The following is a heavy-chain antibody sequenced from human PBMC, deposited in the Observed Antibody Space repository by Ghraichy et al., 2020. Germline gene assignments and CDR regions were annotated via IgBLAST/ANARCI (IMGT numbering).Heavy chain of an antibody. J-gene: IGHJ4*02. CDR3: ARGARRDGYNSLRPHFDY. CDR2: IYYSGST. Sequence: SETLSLTCTVSGGSISSYYWSWIRQPPGKGLEWIGYIYYSGSTNYNPSLKSRVTISVDTSKNQFSLKLSSVTAADTAVYYCARGARRDGYNSLRPHFDYWGQGTLVTVSS. D-gene: IGHD5-24*01. CDR1: GGSISSYY. V-gene: IGHV4-59*01.